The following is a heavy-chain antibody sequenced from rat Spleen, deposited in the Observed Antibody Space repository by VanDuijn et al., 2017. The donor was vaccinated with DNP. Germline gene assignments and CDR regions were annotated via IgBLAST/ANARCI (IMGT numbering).Heavy chain of an antibody. CDR2: IKAESNNYAT. J-gene: IGHJ2*01. D-gene: IGHD1-2*01. CDR3: AWEVRYYSTYIVGDY. Sequence: EVQVLESGGGLVQPGNSLKLSCATSGFTFSTAWMYWYRQFPEKRLEWVARIKAESNNYATDYTESVKGRFTISRDDSKSSIYLQMNNLKEEDTAIYYCAWEVRYYSTYIVGDYWGQGVMVTVSS. CDR1: GFTFSTAW. V-gene: IGHV6-6*01.